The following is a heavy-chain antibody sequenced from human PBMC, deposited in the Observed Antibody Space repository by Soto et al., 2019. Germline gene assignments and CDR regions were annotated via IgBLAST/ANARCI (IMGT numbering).Heavy chain of an antibody. Sequence: ASVKVSCKASGYTFTSYYMHWVRQAPGQGLEWMGIINPSGGSTSYAQRFQGRVTMTRDTSTSTVYMELSRLRSEDTVVYYCARDRVIVVVPPPYYYGMDVWGQGTTVTGSS. CDR3: ARDRVIVVVPPPYYYGMDV. J-gene: IGHJ6*02. V-gene: IGHV1-46*03. CDR2: INPSGGST. D-gene: IGHD2-2*01. CDR1: GYTFTSYY.